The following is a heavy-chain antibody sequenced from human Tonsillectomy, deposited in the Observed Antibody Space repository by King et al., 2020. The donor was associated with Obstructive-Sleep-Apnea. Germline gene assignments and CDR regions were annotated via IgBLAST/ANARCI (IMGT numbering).Heavy chain of an antibody. CDR1: GFTFDDYA. V-gene: IGHV3-9*01. CDR2: IGWNSGRI. D-gene: IGHD3-22*01. CDR3: ANDFVGYYDSSGYPPGLFDY. Sequence: VQLVESGGGLVQPGRSLRLSCAASGFTFDDYAMHWVRQAPGKGLEWVSGIGWNSGRIDYADSVKGRFTISRDNAKNSLYLQMNSLRIEDTAFYYCANDFVGYYDSSGYPPGLFDYWGQGILVTVSS. J-gene: IGHJ4*02.